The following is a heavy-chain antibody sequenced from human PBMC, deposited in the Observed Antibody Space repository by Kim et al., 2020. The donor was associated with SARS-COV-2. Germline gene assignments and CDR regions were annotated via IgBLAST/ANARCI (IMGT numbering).Heavy chain of an antibody. Sequence: ADAVKVRFPISRDSSKNTLYLQMNSLTAEDTAVYYCAKPLYSGSYYFDYWGRGTLVTVSS. V-gene: IGHV3-23*01. D-gene: IGHD1-26*01. J-gene: IGHJ4*02. CDR3: AKPLYSGSYYFDY.